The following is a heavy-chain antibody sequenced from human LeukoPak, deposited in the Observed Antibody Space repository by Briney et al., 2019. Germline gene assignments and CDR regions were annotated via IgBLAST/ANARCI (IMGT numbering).Heavy chain of an antibody. V-gene: IGHV3-48*04. J-gene: IGHJ6*03. Sequence: PGGSLRLSCAASGFTFSSYSMNWVRQAPGKGLEWVSYISSSSSTIYYADSVKGRFTISRDNAKNSLYLQMNSLRAEDTAVYYCARGPGHYYDSSGYYYYYYYYMDVWGKGTTVTVSS. CDR3: ARGPGHYYDSSGYYYYYYYYMDV. CDR1: GFTFSSYS. CDR2: ISSSSSTI. D-gene: IGHD3-22*01.